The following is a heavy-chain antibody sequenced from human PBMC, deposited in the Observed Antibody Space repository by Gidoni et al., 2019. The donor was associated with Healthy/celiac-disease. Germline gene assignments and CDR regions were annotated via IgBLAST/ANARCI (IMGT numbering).Heavy chain of an antibody. CDR1: GSTFSSYA. J-gene: IGHJ4*02. V-gene: IGHV1-69*01. D-gene: IGHD4-17*01. CDR2: IIPIFGTA. Sequence: QVQLVQSGAEVNEPGYSGKVSGKASGSTFSSYASSWVRQSPGQGLEWLGGIIPIFGTANYAQKFQGRVTITADESTSTAYMERSSLRSEDTAVYYCARDDYGGNVYFDYWGQGTLVTVSS. CDR3: ARDDYGGNVYFDY.